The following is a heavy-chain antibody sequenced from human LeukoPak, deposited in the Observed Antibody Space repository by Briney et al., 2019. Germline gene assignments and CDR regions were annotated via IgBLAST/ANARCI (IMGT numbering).Heavy chain of an antibody. D-gene: IGHD3-22*01. CDR2: IKSKTDGGTT. Sequence: GGSLRLSCAASGFTFNNYAMTWVRQAPGKGLEWVGRIKSKTDGGTTDYAAPVKGRFTISRDDSKNTLYLQMNSLKTEDTAVYYCTARIHYYDSSGYPIPFDYWGQGTLVTVSS. CDR3: TARIHYYDSSGYPIPFDY. CDR1: GFTFNNYA. V-gene: IGHV3-15*01. J-gene: IGHJ4*02.